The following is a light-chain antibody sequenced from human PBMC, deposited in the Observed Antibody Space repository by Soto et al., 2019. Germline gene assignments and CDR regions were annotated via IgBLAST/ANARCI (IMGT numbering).Light chain of an antibody. J-gene: IGKJ4*01. Sequence: ETVMTQSPATLSVSPGERTTLSCRASQSVSRHLAWYQQRPGQTPRLLCYGASTRATGIPARFSASGSGTEFLITISLLQYDDVADYYRQRYNYPAHTFGGGTKLEIK. CDR3: QRYNYPAHT. V-gene: IGKV3-15*01. CDR1: QSVSRH. CDR2: GAS.